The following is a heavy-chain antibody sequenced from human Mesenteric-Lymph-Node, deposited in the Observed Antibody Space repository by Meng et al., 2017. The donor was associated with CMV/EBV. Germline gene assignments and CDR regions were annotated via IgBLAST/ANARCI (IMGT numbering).Heavy chain of an antibody. J-gene: IGHJ2*01. CDR3: ARRMGNWYFDL. Sequence: SETLSLTCTISGGSISSSSYYWGWIRQPPGKGLECIGSIYYSGSTYYNPSLKSRVTISVDTSKNQFSLKLSSVTAADTAVYYCARRMGNWYFDLWGRGTLVTVSS. CDR2: IYYSGST. D-gene: IGHD7-27*01. CDR1: GGSISSSSYY. V-gene: IGHV4-39*01.